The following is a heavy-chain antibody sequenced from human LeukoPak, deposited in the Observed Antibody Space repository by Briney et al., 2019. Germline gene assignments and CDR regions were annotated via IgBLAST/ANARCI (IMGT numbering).Heavy chain of an antibody. CDR1: GFTFSSYA. CDR2: ISYDGSNK. CDR3: ARDSYGMTS. Sequence: GRSLRLSCAASGFTFSSYAMHWVRQAPGKGLEWVAVISYDGSNKYYADSVKGRFTISRDNSKNTLYLQMSSLRAEDTAVYYCARDSYGMTSGAKGPRSPSP. V-gene: IGHV3-30-3*01. J-gene: IGHJ6*02.